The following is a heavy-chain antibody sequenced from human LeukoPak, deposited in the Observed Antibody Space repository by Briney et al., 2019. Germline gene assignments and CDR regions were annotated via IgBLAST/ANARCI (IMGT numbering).Heavy chain of an antibody. Sequence: GALRLSCAASGFTFSSYWIHWVRQAPGKGLVWVSRIDSGGNITTYADSVKGRFTISRDNSKNTLYLQMNSLRAEDTAVYYCAKDNFDSGGYSPYYYYYGMDVWGQGTTVTVSS. V-gene: IGHV3-74*03. CDR2: IDSGGNIT. CDR1: GFTFSSYW. J-gene: IGHJ6*02. CDR3: AKDNFDSGGYSPYYYYYGMDV. D-gene: IGHD3-22*01.